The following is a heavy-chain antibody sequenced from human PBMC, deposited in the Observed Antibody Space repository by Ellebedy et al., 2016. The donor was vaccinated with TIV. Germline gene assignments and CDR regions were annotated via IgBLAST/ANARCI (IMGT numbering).Heavy chain of an antibody. CDR3: ARPKGGSGCMDV. Sequence: GGSLRLXCAASGFTFSSYDMHWVRQATGKGLEWVSAIGTAGDTYYPGSVKGRFTISRENAKNSLYLQMNSLRAEDTAVYYCARPKGGSGCMDVWGQGTTVTVSS. D-gene: IGHD3-10*01. CDR2: IGTAGDT. V-gene: IGHV3-13*04. J-gene: IGHJ6*02. CDR1: GFTFSSYD.